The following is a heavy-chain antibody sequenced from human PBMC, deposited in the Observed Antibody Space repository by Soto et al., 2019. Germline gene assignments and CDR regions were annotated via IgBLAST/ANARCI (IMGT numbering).Heavy chain of an antibody. CDR3: ARGRVRGVITFDY. CDR1: GGSISSYY. Sequence: SETLSLTCTVSGGSISSYYWSWIRQPPGKGLEWIGYIYYSGSTNYNPSLKSRVTISVDTSKNQFSLKLSSVTAADTAVYYCARGRVRGVITFDYWGQGTLVTVSS. D-gene: IGHD3-10*01. CDR2: IYYSGST. V-gene: IGHV4-59*12. J-gene: IGHJ4*02.